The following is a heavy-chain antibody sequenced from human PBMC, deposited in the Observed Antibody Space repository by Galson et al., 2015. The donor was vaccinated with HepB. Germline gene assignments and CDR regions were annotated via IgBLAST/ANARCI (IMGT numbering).Heavy chain of an antibody. J-gene: IGHJ4*02. CDR1: GFSLRVSAMG. CDR3: ARSLGLVGPYLDY. CDR2: INWIDDK. D-gene: IGHD3/OR15-3a*01. V-gene: IGHV2-5*01. Sequence: PPLVKPTQTLTQTCTFSGFSLRVSAMGVGWIRQPPGKALEWLAFINWIDDKRYHPSLKNRLTIIKDTFKNQVILRMTNMDPADTATYYCARSLGLVGPYLDYWGQGSPIPVSS.